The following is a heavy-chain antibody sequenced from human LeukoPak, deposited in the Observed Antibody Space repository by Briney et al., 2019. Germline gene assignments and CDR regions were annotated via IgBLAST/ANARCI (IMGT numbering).Heavy chain of an antibody. CDR3: ARFVSSGWYEVWFDP. CDR2: IYYSGST. J-gene: IGHJ5*02. V-gene: IGHV4-34*01. Sequence: TSSETLSLTCAVYGGSFSGYYWGWIRQPPGKGLEWIGSIYYSGSTYYNPSLKSRVTISVDTSKNQFSLKLSSVTAADTAVYYCARFVSSGWYEVWFDPWGQGTLATVSS. CDR1: GGSFSGYY. D-gene: IGHD6-19*01.